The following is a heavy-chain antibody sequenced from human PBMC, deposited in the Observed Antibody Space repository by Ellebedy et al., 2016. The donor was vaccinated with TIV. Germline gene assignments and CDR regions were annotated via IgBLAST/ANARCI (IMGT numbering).Heavy chain of an antibody. Sequence: MPSETLSPTCNVSGGSLSTTRYSWACIRQPPGRGLEWIGSVFYSGSPYYNPSFKSRVTLSADTSKNHFSLSLRTVTAADTAVYYCAKIDPWQPIDDWGQGILVTVSS. J-gene: IGHJ4*02. CDR3: AKIDPWQPIDD. CDR1: GGSLSTTRYS. CDR2: VFYSGSP. D-gene: IGHD2-21*01. V-gene: IGHV4-39*02.